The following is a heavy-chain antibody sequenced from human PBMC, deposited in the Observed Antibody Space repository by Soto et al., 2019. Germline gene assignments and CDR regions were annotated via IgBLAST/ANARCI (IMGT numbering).Heavy chain of an antibody. CDR2: INHSGST. CDR3: AIGRSTIFGVVIMSQNWLEP. V-gene: IGHV4-34*01. CDR1: GGSLSGYY. D-gene: IGHD3-3*01. Sequence: SETLSRTCAVYGGSLSGYYWSWIRQPAGKGLEWIGEINHSGSTSYNPSLKSRVTISVDTSKNQFSPNLSSVTAADTAVYYCAIGRSTIFGVVIMSQNWLEPGGKGNLV. J-gene: IGHJ5*02.